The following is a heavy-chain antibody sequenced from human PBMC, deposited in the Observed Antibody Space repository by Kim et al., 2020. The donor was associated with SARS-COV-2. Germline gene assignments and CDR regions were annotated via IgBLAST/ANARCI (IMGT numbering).Heavy chain of an antibody. CDR2: IIPLFGTA. CDR3: ARDRAGYTYDYEGLDV. D-gene: IGHD5-18*01. CDR1: GGTFSSYA. J-gene: IGHJ6*02. V-gene: IGHV1-69*06. Sequence: SVKVSCKASGGTFSSYAISWVRQSPGQGLEWLGGIIPLFGTANYAQRFQGRVTISADKFTSTVYMELRSLSSEDTAVYYCARDRAGYTYDYEGLDVWGQGTTVTVSS.